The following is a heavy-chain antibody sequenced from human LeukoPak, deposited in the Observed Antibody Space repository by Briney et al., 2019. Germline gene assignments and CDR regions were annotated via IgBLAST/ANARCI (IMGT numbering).Heavy chain of an antibody. V-gene: IGHV4-34*01. J-gene: IGHJ6*02. CDR2: INHSGST. CDR3: ASSGYDYYGMDV. CDR1: GGSFSGYY. D-gene: IGHD1-26*01. Sequence: SETLSLTCAVYGGSFSGYYWSWIRQPPGKGLEWIGEINHSGSTNYNPSLKSRVTISVDTSKNQFSLKLSSVTAADTAVYYCASSGYDYYGMDVWGQGTTVTVSS.